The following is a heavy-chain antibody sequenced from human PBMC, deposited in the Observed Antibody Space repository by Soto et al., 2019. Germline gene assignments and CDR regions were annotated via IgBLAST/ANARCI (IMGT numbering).Heavy chain of an antibody. V-gene: IGHV4-31*03. CDR3: ARASCGVDCYRFDY. Sequence: QVQLQESGPGLVKPSQPLSLTCTVSGGSISSGGYYWSWIRQHPGKGLEWIGYIYYSGSTYYNPSLKRRVTISVDTSKSQFSLKLSSVTAADTAVYYCARASCGVDCYRFDYLCQGTLVTVSS. D-gene: IGHD2-21*02. CDR1: GGSISSGGYY. CDR2: IYYSGST. J-gene: IGHJ4*02.